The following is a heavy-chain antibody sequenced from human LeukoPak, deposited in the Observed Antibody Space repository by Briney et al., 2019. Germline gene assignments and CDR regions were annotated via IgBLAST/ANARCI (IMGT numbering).Heavy chain of an antibody. D-gene: IGHD3-10*01. J-gene: IGHJ4*02. V-gene: IGHV4-59*11. CDR2: IYYSGST. Sequence: SETLSLTCTVSGDSISGHYWSWIRQPPGTGLEWIGYIYYSGSTDYNPSLKSRVITSVDTSKNQFSLKLSSVTAADTAVYYCARTYHYGSGSYFLFDFWGQGALVTVSS. CDR3: ARTYHYGSGSYFLFDF. CDR1: GDSISGHY.